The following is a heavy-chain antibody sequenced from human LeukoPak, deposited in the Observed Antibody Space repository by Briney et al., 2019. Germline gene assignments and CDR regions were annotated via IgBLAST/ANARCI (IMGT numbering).Heavy chain of an antibody. D-gene: IGHD5-24*01. CDR2: IYSGGST. Sequence: GGSLRLSCVVSGFTVSNNYMSWVRQAPRKGLEWVSLIYSGGSTYYADSVKGRFTISRDNSKNTVHLQMNSLRAEDTAMYYCARRDDHNGRDYWGQGTLVTVSS. V-gene: IGHV3-53*01. CDR1: GFTVSNNY. CDR3: ARRDDHNGRDY. J-gene: IGHJ4*02.